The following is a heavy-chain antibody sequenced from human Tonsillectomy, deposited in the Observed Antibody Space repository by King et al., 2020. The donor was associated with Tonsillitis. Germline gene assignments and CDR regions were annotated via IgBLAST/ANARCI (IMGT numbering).Heavy chain of an antibody. J-gene: IGHJ6*03. V-gene: IGHV4-59*08. Sequence: QLQESGPGLVKPSETLSLTCTVSGGSISSYYWSWIRQPPGKGLAWIGYIYYSWSTHHNPSLKSRVTISLDTSKKQFSLKLSPVTAADTAVYYCASSDYYISSGHSYYLYMGCWGKGTTVTVSS. CDR3: ASSDYYISSGHSYYLYMGC. CDR1: GGSISSYY. D-gene: IGHD3-22*01. CDR2: IYYSWST.